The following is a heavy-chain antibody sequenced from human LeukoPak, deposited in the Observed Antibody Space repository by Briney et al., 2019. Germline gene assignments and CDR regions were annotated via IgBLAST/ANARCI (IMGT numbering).Heavy chain of an antibody. Sequence: EASVKVSCKASGYTFTSYGISWVRQAPGQGLEWMGWISAYNGNTNYAQKLQGRVTMTTDTSTSTAYMELRSLRSDDTAVYYCARRTYYDFWSGYVDYYYYYMDAWGKGTTVTVSS. CDR1: GYTFTSYG. V-gene: IGHV1-18*01. CDR2: ISAYNGNT. CDR3: ARRTYYDFWSGYVDYYYYYMDA. D-gene: IGHD3-3*01. J-gene: IGHJ6*03.